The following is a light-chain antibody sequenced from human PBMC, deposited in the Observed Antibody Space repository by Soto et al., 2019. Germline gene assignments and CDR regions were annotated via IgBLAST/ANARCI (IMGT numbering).Light chain of an antibody. CDR2: EVN. CDR1: SSNVGSYKL. V-gene: IGLV2-23*02. J-gene: IGLJ1*01. Sequence: SALTQPASVSGSPGQSITISCTGTSSNVGSYKLVSWYQQHPGKAPKLMIFEVNKRPSGVSNRFSGSKSGNTASLTISGLKVEDEADYYCCSYTSDSSYVFGSGTKVTVL. CDR3: CSYTSDSSYV.